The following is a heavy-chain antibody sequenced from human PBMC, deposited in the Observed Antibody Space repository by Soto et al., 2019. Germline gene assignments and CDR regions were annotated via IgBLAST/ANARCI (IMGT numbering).Heavy chain of an antibody. Sequence: PSETLSLTCTVSGGSISSYYWSWIRQPPGKGLEWIGYIYYSGSTNYNPSLKSRVTISVDTSKNQFSLKLSSVTAADTAVYYCAIAYCSSASCYFDFDYWGQGTLVTVS. V-gene: IGHV4-59*01. D-gene: IGHD2-2*01. J-gene: IGHJ4*02. CDR3: AIAYCSSASCYFDFDY. CDR1: GGSISSYY. CDR2: IYYSGST.